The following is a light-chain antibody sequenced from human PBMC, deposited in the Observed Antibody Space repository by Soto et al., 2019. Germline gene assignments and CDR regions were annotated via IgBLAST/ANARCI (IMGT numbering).Light chain of an antibody. CDR2: GNS. V-gene: IGLV1-40*01. J-gene: IGLJ2*01. CDR3: QSSDSSLSGRLV. Sequence: QSVLTQPPSVSGAPGQRVTISCTGSSSNIGAGYDVHWYQQLPGTAPKLLIYGNSNRPSGVPDRFSGSKSGTSASLAITGLQAEDEADYYCQSSDSSLSGRLVFGGGTKLTAL. CDR1: SSNIGAGYD.